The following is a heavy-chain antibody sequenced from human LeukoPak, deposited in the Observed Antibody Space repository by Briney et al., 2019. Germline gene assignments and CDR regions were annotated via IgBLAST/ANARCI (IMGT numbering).Heavy chain of an antibody. D-gene: IGHD3-9*01. CDR1: GYRFTSFW. V-gene: IGHV5-10-1*01. CDR2: IDSNDSYT. Sequence: PGESPKISCNGSGYRFTSFWISRVRQIPGKGLGWMGRIDSNDSYTNYSPSFQGHDTISADKSISTAYLQWSSLKVSDTAMYYCASGAHYDILTGYYADWFDPWGQGTLVTVSS. J-gene: IGHJ5*02. CDR3: ASGAHYDILTGYYADWFDP.